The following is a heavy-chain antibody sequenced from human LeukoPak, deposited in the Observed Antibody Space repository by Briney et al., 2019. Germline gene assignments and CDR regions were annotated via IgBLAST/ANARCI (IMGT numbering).Heavy chain of an antibody. CDR3: ARDTALIRTPGGPDS. CDR1: GYTFTGYY. V-gene: IGHV1-18*04. D-gene: IGHD2-8*02. Sequence: EASVKVSCKASGYTFTGYYMHWVRQAPGQGLEWMGWISAYNGDTRYAQHLQGRVSLTTDLSTGTAFMELRSLTSDDTALYYCARDTALIRTPGGPDSWGQGTLVTVSS. CDR2: ISAYNGDT. J-gene: IGHJ5*02.